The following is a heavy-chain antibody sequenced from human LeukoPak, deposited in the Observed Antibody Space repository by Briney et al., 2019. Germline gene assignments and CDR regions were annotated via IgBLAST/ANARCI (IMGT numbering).Heavy chain of an antibody. CDR3: ARVNINNWHSCDY. J-gene: IGHJ4*02. CDR1: GGSISSNNW. CDR2: IYHSGSP. V-gene: IGHV4-4*02. Sequence: SETPSLTCAVSGGSISSNNWWGWVRQPPGQGLEWIGEIYHSGSPNYNPSHKSRVTISVDKSRNHFSLNLSSVTAADTAVYYCARVNINNWHSCDYWGQGTLVTVS. D-gene: IGHD1-1*01.